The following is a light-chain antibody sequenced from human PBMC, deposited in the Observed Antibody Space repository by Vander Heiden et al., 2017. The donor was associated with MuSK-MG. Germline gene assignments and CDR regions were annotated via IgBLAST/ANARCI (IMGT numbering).Light chain of an antibody. J-gene: IGKJ4*01. Sequence: DIQMTQSPSSLSASVGDRVTITCQASQDISNYLNWYQQKPGKAPKLLIYDASNLETRVPSRFSGSGSGTDFTFTISSLQPEDFATYYCQQDDNLPRTFGGGTKVXIK. V-gene: IGKV1-33*01. CDR3: QQDDNLPRT. CDR1: QDISNY. CDR2: DAS.